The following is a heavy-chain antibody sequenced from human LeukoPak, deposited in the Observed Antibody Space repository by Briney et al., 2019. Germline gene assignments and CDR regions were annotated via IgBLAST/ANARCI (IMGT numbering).Heavy chain of an antibody. V-gene: IGHV3-21*01. CDR2: ISSSSSYI. CDR3: ARHPYDYGDYWEGSYFDY. J-gene: IGHJ4*02. D-gene: IGHD4-17*01. Sequence: GGSLRLSCAASGFTFSSYSMNWVRQAPGKGLEWVSSISSSSSYIYYADSVKGRFTISRDNAKNSLYLQMNSLRAEDTAVYYCARHPYDYGDYWEGSYFDYWGQGTLVTVSS. CDR1: GFTFSSYS.